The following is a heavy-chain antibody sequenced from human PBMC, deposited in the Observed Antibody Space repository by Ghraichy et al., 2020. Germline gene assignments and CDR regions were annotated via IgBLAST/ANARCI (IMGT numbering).Heavy chain of an antibody. CDR2: IYYTGRT. Sequence: SETLSLTCTVSGGSISSYYWSWIRQPPGKGLEWIGYIYYTGRTDYNPSLKSRVTISLDTFKNQFSLNLSSVTAADTAVYYCARRHYGSGSYYFFDYWGQGTLVTVSS. J-gene: IGHJ4*02. V-gene: IGHV4-59*01. CDR3: ARRHYGSGSYYFFDY. D-gene: IGHD3-10*01. CDR1: GGSISSYY.